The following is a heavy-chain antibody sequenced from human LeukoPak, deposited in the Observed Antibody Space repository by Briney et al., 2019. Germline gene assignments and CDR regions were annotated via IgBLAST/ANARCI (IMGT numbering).Heavy chain of an antibody. J-gene: IGHJ5*02. V-gene: IGHV4-34*01. CDR1: GGSFSGYY. CDR3: ARLRPMTTVTPRWFDP. CDR2: INHSGST. Sequence: SETLSLTCAVYGGSFSGYYWSWIRQPPGKGLEWIGEINHSGSTNYNPSLKSRVTISVDTSKNQFYLKLSSVTAADTAVYYCARLRPMTTVTPRWFDPWGQGTLVTVSS. D-gene: IGHD4-17*01.